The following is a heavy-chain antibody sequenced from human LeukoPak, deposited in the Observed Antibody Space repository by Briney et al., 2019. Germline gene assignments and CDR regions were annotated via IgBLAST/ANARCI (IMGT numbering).Heavy chain of an antibody. CDR1: GFTFSSYA. CDR2: ISGSGGST. CDR3: AKSFYLASHLYFDY. Sequence: GGSLRLSCAASGFTFSSYAMSWVRQAPGKGLEWVSAISGSGGSTYYADSVKGRFTISRDNSKNTLYLQMNSLRAGDTAVYYCAKSFYLASHLYFDYWGQGTLVTVSS. V-gene: IGHV3-23*01. J-gene: IGHJ4*02.